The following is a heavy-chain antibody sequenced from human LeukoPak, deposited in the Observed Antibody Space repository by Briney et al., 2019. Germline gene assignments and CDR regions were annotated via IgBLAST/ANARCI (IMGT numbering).Heavy chain of an antibody. J-gene: IGHJ4*02. D-gene: IGHD2-2*01. CDR2: ISSSRSNI. CDR1: GFTFSSYS. CDR3: ARSDCSSTSCYYSFDY. Sequence: GGSLRLSCAASGFTFSSYSMNWVRQAPGKGLEWVSYISSSRSNIYYADSVKGRFTISRDNAKNSLYLQMNSLRDEDTAVYYCARSDCSSTSCYYSFDYWGQGTLVTVSS. V-gene: IGHV3-48*02.